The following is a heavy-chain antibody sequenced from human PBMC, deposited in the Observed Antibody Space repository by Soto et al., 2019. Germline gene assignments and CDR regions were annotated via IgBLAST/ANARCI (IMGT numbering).Heavy chain of an antibody. V-gene: IGHV1-69*02. CDR3: ARQGGSYAYYYCMYV. J-gene: IGHJ6*04. CDR1: GGTLSSYT. CDR2: IIPILGIA. Sequence: QVQLVQSGAEVKKPGSSVMVSCKASGGTLSSYTISWVRQAPGQGLEWMGRIIPILGIANYAQTFQGRVTITADKSTSIAYMEPSSKRAESTAVYYSARQGGSYAYYYCMYVWGKRSTFTV. D-gene: IGHD1-26*01.